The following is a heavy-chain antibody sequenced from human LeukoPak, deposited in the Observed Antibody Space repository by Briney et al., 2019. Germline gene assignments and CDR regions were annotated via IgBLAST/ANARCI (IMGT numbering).Heavy chain of an antibody. CDR1: GFTFDDYA. D-gene: IGHD2-2*01. Sequence: PGRSLRLSCAASGFTFDDYAMHWVRQAPGKGLEWVSGISWNSGSIGYADSVKGRFTISRDSAKNSLYLQMNSLRAEDTALYYCAILLGYCSGTSCLDAFDIWGQGTMVTVSS. V-gene: IGHV3-9*01. J-gene: IGHJ3*02. CDR3: AILLGYCSGTSCLDAFDI. CDR2: ISWNSGSI.